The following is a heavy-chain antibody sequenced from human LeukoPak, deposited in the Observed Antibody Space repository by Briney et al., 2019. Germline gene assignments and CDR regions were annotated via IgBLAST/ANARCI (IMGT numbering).Heavy chain of an antibody. CDR2: ISYNSDTT. Sequence: PGGSLRLSCAASGFTFSAYGMTWVRQAPGKGLEWVSVISYNSDTTYYADSVKGRFTISRDNAKNTLYLQMNSLRAEDTAVYCCARGVGKTDYWGQGTLVTVSS. CDR1: GFTFSAYG. J-gene: IGHJ4*02. CDR3: ARGVGKTDY. V-gene: IGHV3-23*01. D-gene: IGHD4-23*01.